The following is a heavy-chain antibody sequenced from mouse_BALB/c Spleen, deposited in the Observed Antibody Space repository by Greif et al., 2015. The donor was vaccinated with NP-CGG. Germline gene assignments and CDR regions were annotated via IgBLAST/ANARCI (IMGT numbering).Heavy chain of an antibody. CDR1: GFSLTSYG. Sequence: VKLQEPGPGLVQPSQSLSITCTVSGFSLTSYGVHWVRQSPGKGLEWLGVIWRGGSTDYNAAFMSRLSITKDNSKSQVFFKMNSLQADDTAIYYCAKYDGYYAMDYWGQGTSVTVSS. V-gene: IGHV2-5*01. J-gene: IGHJ4*01. D-gene: IGHD2-3*01. CDR3: AKYDGYYAMDY. CDR2: IWRGGST.